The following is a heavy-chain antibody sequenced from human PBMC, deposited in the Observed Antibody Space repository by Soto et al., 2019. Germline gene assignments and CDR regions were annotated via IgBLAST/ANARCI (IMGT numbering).Heavy chain of an antibody. V-gene: IGHV3-23*01. CDR2: VNVGVGAT. CDR1: GFTFSSYA. Sequence: GGSLRLSCTASGFTFSSYAMSWVRQAPGKGLEWVSSVNVGVGATNFADSVKGRFTISRDDSKKTLYLQMNSLRAEDTAVYYCAKNYYFDSWGQGTRVTVSS. CDR3: AKNYYFDS. J-gene: IGHJ4*02.